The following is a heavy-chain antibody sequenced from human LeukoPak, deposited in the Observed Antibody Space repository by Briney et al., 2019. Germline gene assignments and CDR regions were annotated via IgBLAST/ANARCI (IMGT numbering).Heavy chain of an antibody. Sequence: GGSLRLSCAAAGFTFSSYSMNWVRQAPGKGLEGVSSISSSSSYIYYAYSVKGRFTISIDKPKNPLSLQMNRLRAEDMVVYYCVRNYGSGSYLDYYYGMDVWGKGPTVTVSS. D-gene: IGHD3-10*01. J-gene: IGHJ6*04. V-gene: IGHV3-21*01. CDR3: VRNYGSGSYLDYYYGMDV. CDR2: ISSSSSYI. CDR1: GFTFSSYS.